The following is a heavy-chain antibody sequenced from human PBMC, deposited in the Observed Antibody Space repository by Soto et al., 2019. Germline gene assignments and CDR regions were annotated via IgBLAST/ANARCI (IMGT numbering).Heavy chain of an antibody. Sequence: ASVKVSCKASRYTFTSYTIHWVRQAPGQRLEWMGWINGGKGNTKYSQKFQGRVTITRHTAANIANMELSSLRSEDTAVSYCAVETSAYYKYFDYWGQGTLVTVSS. D-gene: IGHD1-26*01. CDR3: AVETSAYYKYFDY. J-gene: IGHJ4*02. V-gene: IGHV1-3*01. CDR2: INGGKGNT. CDR1: RYTFTSYT.